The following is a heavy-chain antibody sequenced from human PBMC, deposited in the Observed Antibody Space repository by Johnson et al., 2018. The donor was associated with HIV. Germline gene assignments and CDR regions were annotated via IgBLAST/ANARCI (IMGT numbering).Heavy chain of an antibody. CDR2: ISYDGSNK. CDR3: AKLDVSLDAFDI. Sequence: QVQLVESGGGLIQPGGSLRLSCAASGFTVSSNYMSWVRQAPGKGLEWVAVISYDGSNKYYADSVKGRFTISRDNSKNTLYLQMNSLRAEDTAVYYCAKLDVSLDAFDIWGQGTMVTVSS. CDR1: GFTVSSNY. D-gene: IGHD5/OR15-5a*01. V-gene: IGHV3-30*18. J-gene: IGHJ3*02.